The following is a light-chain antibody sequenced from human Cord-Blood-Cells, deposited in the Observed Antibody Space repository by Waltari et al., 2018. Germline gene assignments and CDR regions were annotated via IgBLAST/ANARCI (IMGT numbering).Light chain of an antibody. CDR2: VVS. V-gene: IGLV2-11*01. CDR1: SSDVGGYNY. Sequence: QSALTQPRSVSGSPGQSVTISCTGTSSDVGGYNYVSWYQQHPGKAPKLRIYVVSKRPYGVPDRLPGSKSGNPASLTISGLQAEDEADYYCCSYAGSYTFYVFGTGTKLTVL. J-gene: IGLJ1*01. CDR3: CSYAGSYTFYV.